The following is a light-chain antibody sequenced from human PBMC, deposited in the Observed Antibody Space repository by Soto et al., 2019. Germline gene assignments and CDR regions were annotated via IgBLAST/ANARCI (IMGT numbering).Light chain of an antibody. J-gene: IGKJ2*01. CDR3: QKYGRSRRMYT. CDR1: QSVSSSY. Sequence: EIVLTQSPGTLSLSPGERATLSCRASQSVSSSYLAWYQQKPGHAPRLLIYGASSRATGIPDRFSGSGSGTDFTLTISRLEPEDFAVYYCQKYGRSRRMYTFGKRPKLEIK. V-gene: IGKV3-20*01. CDR2: GAS.